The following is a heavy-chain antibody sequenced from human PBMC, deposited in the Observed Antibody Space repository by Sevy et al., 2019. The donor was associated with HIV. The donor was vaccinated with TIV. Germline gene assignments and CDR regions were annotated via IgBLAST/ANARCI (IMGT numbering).Heavy chain of an antibody. Sequence: GGCLRLSCAASGFTFSNAWMSWVRQAPGKGLEWVGRIKSKTDGGTTDYAAPVKGRFTISRDDSKNTLYLQMNSLKTADTAIYYCTTDSKKRRLSALLDYWGQGTPVIVSS. D-gene: IGHD6-25*01. CDR2: IKSKTDGGTT. V-gene: IGHV3-15*01. CDR3: TTDSKKRRLSALLDY. J-gene: IGHJ4*02. CDR1: GFTFSNAW.